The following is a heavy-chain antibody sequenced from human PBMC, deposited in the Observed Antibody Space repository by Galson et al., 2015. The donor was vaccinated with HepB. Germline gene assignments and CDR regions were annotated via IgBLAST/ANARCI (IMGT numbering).Heavy chain of an antibody. D-gene: IGHD3-10*01. Sequence: SLRLSCAASGFTFRNYAMHWVRQAPGKGLEWVAVISHDGNNRYFAESAKGRFTISRDNSQKYVYLQMDRLTIEDTAVYYCARLPLWFGETLLDDSFQIWGQGTMVTVSS. V-gene: IGHV3-30-3*01. J-gene: IGHJ3*02. CDR3: ARLPLWFGETLLDDSFQI. CDR2: ISHDGNNR. CDR1: GFTFRNYA.